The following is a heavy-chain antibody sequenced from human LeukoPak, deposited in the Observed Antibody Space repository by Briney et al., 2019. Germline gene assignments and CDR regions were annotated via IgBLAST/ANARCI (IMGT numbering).Heavy chain of an antibody. J-gene: IGHJ3*02. D-gene: IGHD5-18*01. CDR2: IRPDGSEG. V-gene: IGHV3-7*03. CDR3: ARGTAMANDAFDI. Sequence: PGGSLRLPCTTSEITFSNSWMSWVRQAPGKGLEWVATIRPDGSEGYYADSVRGRFTISRDNAKNSLYLQMNSLRAEDTAVYYCARGTAMANDAFDIWGQGTMVTVSS. CDR1: EITFSNSW.